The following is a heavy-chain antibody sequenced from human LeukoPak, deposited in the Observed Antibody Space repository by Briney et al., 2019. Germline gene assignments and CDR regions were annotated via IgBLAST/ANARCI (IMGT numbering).Heavy chain of an antibody. CDR2: IRSKAHSYAT. CDR1: GFTFSGSD. CDR3: TFSRSGYAGIDY. J-gene: IGHJ4*02. V-gene: IGHV3-73*01. D-gene: IGHD5-12*01. Sequence: SGGSLRLSCAASGFTFSGSDMHWVRQASRKGLEWVGRIRSKAHSYATVYAASVKGRFTISRDDSKNTAYLQMNSLKTEDTAVYYCTFSRSGYAGIDYWGPGALVTVSS.